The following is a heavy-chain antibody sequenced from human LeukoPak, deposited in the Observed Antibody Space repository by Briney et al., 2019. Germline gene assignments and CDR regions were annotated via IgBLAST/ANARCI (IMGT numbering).Heavy chain of an antibody. V-gene: IGHV4-34*01. Sequence: SETPSLTCAVSGGSFSGYYWRGIRHPPGKGLEWIWQIKHSGSTNYNPSPKSRVTISVDTSKNQFSLKLSSVTAADTAIYYCARDTTIVYYYDTSGYGHWGQGTLVTLSS. CDR3: ARDTTIVYYYDTSGYGH. J-gene: IGHJ4*02. CDR1: GGSFSGYY. CDR2: IKHSGST. D-gene: IGHD3-22*01.